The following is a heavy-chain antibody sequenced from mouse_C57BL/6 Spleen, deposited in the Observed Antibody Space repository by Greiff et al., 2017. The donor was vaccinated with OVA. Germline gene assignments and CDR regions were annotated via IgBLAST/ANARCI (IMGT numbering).Heavy chain of an antibody. Sequence: QVQLKQPGAELVRPGASVKMSCKASGYTFTSYWITWVKQRPGQGLEWIGDIYPGSGSTNYNEKFKSKATLTVDTSSSTAYMQLSSLTSEDSAVYYCARSLLSSLAYWGQGTLVTVSA. CDR2: IYPGSGST. CDR1: GYTFTSYW. J-gene: IGHJ3*01. D-gene: IGHD2-1*01. CDR3: ARSLLSSLAY. V-gene: IGHV1-55*01.